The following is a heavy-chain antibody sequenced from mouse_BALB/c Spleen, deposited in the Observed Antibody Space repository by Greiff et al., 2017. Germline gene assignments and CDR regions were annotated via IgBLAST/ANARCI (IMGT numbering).Heavy chain of an antibody. CDR3: ARGGYDAMDY. CDR2: IDPYNGGT. Sequence: VQLQQSGPELGKTGASVKISCKASGYSFTGYNMYWVKPSHRKSLEWIGYIDPYNGGTSYNQKSKGKATLTVDKSSSTAYMHLNSLTSEDSAIYYCARGGYDAMDYWGQGTSGTVAS. J-gene: IGHJ4*01. CDR1: GYSFTGYN. V-gene: IGHV1S135*01.